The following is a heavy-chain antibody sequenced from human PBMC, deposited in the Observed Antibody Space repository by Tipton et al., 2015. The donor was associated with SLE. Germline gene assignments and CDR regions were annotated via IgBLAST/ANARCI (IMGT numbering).Heavy chain of an antibody. CDR1: GGSISSSSYY. Sequence: TLSLTCTVSGGSISSSSYYWGWIRQPPGKGLEWIGSIYYSGRTYYKPSLKSRVTLSVDTSKNQFSLKLSAVTAADTAVYYCARDGSGGYYYYMDVWGKGTTVTVSS. CDR2: IYYSGRT. J-gene: IGHJ6*03. V-gene: IGHV4-39*07. CDR3: ARDGSGGYYYYMDV. D-gene: IGHD3-3*01.